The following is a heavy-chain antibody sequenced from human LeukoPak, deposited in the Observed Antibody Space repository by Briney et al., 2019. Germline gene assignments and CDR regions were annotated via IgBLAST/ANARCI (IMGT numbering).Heavy chain of an antibody. CDR3: ARETSQKGAHYMDV. D-gene: IGHD3-16*01. V-gene: IGHV4-39*07. CDR1: SGSISTSNYY. CDR2: IYYSGST. J-gene: IGHJ6*03. Sequence: SETLSLTCTVSSGSISTSNYYWGWVRQPPGKALEWIGNIYYSGSTNYKSSLKSRVTISVDTSKNQFSLKLSSVTAADTAVYYCARETSQKGAHYMDVWGKGTTVTISS.